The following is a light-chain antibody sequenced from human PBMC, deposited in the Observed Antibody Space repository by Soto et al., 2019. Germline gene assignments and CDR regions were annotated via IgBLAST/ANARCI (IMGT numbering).Light chain of an antibody. CDR3: QHYNSYSEA. CDR2: KAS. CDR1: QTISSW. V-gene: IGKV1-5*03. Sequence: DIQMTQSPSTLSGSVGDRVTITCRASQTISSWLAWYQQKPGKAPKRLIYKASTLKSGVPSRFIGSGSGTEFTLTISSLQPDDFSTYYCQHYNSYSEAFGQGTKVELK. J-gene: IGKJ1*01.